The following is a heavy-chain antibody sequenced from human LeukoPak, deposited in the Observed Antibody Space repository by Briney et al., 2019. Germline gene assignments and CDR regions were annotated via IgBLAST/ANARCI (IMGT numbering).Heavy chain of an antibody. Sequence: GASVSVSCTASGYTFTSYGTSGGRQTPRQRLGWMGWISAYNGNTNYAQKLQGRVTMTTDTSTSTAYMELRSLRSDDTAVYYCARLWELLPLDYWGQGTLVTVSS. J-gene: IGHJ4*02. D-gene: IGHD1-26*01. CDR3: ARLWELLPLDY. CDR1: GYTFTSYG. CDR2: ISAYNGNT. V-gene: IGHV1-18*01.